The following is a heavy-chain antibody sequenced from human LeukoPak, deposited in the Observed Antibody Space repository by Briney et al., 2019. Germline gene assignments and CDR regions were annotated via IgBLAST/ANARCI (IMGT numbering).Heavy chain of an antibody. D-gene: IGHD3-22*01. J-gene: IGHJ4*02. CDR2: IWYDGSNK. CDR1: GFTFSSHG. Sequence: GGSLRLSCAASGFTFSSHGMHWVRQAPGKGLEWVAVIWYDGSNKYYADSVKGRITISRDNSKNTLYLQMNSLRAEDTAVYYCARDPSRYYYDSSGYCLDYWGQGTLVTVSS. V-gene: IGHV3-33*01. CDR3: ARDPSRYYYDSSGYCLDY.